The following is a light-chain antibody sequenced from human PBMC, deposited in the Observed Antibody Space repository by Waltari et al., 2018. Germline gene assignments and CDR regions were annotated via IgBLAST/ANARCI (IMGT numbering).Light chain of an antibody. CDR2: KAS. J-gene: IGKJ1*01. CDR1: QSISSW. CDR3: QQYNSYSWT. V-gene: IGKV1-5*03. Sequence: DLQMTQSPSTLSAFVGVRVTITCRASQSISSWLAWYQQKPGKAPKLLIYKASNLQSGVPSRFSGSGSETEFTLTISNLQPDDFATYYCQQYNSYSWTFGQGTKVEIK.